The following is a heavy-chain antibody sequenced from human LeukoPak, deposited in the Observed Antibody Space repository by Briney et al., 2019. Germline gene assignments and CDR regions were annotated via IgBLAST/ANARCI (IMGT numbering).Heavy chain of an antibody. J-gene: IGHJ6*04. CDR2: ISSSGSTI. V-gene: IGHV3-48*03. CDR3: AELGITMIGGV. CDR1: GFTFSNE. Sequence: GGSLRLSCAASGFTFSNEMNWVRQAPGKGLGWVSYISSSGSTIYYADSVKGRFTISRDNAKNSLYLQMNSLRAEDTAVYYCAELGITMIGGVWGKGTTVTISS. D-gene: IGHD3-10*02.